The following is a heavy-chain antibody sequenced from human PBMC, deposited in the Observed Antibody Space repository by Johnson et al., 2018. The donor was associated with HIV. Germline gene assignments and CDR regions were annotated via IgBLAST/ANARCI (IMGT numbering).Heavy chain of an antibody. J-gene: IGHJ3*01. CDR3: TTDGGRYLLTDAFDV. Sequence: VQLVESGGGLVQPGGSLRLSCAASGFTFSNAWMSWVRQAPGKGLEWVGRIKSKTAGGTTDDATPVPGRFTISRDDSKNTLYLQMNSLKTEDKAVYYCTTDGGRYLLTDAFDVWGQGTMVTVSS. V-gene: IGHV3-15*01. D-gene: IGHD1-26*01. CDR1: GFTFSNAW. CDR2: IKSKTAGGTT.